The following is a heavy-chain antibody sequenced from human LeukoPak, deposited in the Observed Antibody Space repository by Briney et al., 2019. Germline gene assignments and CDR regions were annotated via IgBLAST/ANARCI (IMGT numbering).Heavy chain of an antibody. CDR3: ARHYGLRWLARTGLDY. J-gene: IGHJ4*02. Sequence: MTSETLSLTCTVSGGSISSSSYYWGWIRQPPGKGLEWIGEINHSGSTNYNPSLKSRVTISVDTSKNQFSLKLSSVTAADTAVYYCARHYGLRWLARTGLDYWGQGTLVTVSS. V-gene: IGHV4-39*01. CDR1: GGSISSSSYY. CDR2: INHSGST. D-gene: IGHD6-19*01.